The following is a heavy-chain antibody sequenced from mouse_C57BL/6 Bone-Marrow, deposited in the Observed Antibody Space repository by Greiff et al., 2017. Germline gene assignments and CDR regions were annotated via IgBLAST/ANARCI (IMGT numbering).Heavy chain of an antibody. V-gene: IGHV1-50*01. CDR1: GYTFTSYW. J-gene: IGHJ2*01. D-gene: IGHD4-1*01. Sequence: VQLKQPGAELVKPGASVKLSCKASGYTFTSYWMQWVNQRPGQGLEWIGEIDPADNYTNYNQKFKGKANLTVDTSYRTAYMQRSSLTSEDSAVYYCARGEELTVNFDYWGQGTTLTVSS. CDR2: IDPADNYT. CDR3: ARGEELTVNFDY.